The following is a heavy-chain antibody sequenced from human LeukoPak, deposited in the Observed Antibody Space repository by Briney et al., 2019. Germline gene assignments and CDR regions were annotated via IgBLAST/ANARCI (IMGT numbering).Heavy chain of an antibody. V-gene: IGHV4-34*01. CDR1: GGSISYYY. CDR3: ARDRIYDYIWGSYRYFPFDY. CDR2: INHSGST. J-gene: IGHJ4*02. Sequence: PSETLSLTCTVSGGSISYYYWSWIRQPPGKGLEWIGEINHSGSTNYNPSLKSRVTISVDTSKNQFSLKLSSVTAADTDVYYCARDRIYDYIWGSYRYFPFDYWGQGTLVTVSS. D-gene: IGHD3-16*02.